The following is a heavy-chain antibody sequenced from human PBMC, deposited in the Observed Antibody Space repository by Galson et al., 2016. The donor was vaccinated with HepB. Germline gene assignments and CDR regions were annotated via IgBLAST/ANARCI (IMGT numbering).Heavy chain of an antibody. CDR1: GFTFSNYW. Sequence: SLRLSCAASGFTFSNYWIHWVRHTPGKGLMWVSRINPDGTYTTYADSVKGRLTISRDNARSTVYLQMHSLRDEDTAVYYCARAPDCGGPICSVYYYMDVWGGGTTVTVSS. CDR2: INPDGTYT. CDR3: ARAPDCGGPICSVYYYMDV. J-gene: IGHJ6*03. D-gene: IGHD2-21*01. V-gene: IGHV3-74*01.